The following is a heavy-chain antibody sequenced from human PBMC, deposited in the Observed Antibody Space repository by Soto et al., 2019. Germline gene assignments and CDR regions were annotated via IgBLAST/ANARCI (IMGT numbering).Heavy chain of an antibody. CDR3: ARERNYYDSTGYSFDY. J-gene: IGHJ4*02. D-gene: IGHD3-22*01. CDR2: IWYDGSNK. CDR1: GFTFSSYG. Sequence: GGSLRLSCAASGFTFSSYGMHWVRQAPGKGLEWVAVIWYDGSNKYYADSVKGRFTISRDNSKNTLYLQMNSLRAEDTAVYYCARERNYYDSTGYSFDYWGQGTLVTVSS. V-gene: IGHV3-33*01.